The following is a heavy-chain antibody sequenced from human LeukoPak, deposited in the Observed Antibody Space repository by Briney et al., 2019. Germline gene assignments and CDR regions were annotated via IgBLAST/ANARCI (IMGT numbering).Heavy chain of an antibody. CDR1: GFTFSSYA. D-gene: IGHD6-13*01. V-gene: IGHV3-23*01. Sequence: PGGSLRLSCAASGFTFSSYAMSWVRQAPGKGLEWVSAISGSGGSTYYADSVKGRFTISRDNSKNTLYLQMNSLRAEDTAVYYCARAAAAGTQAYYGMDVWGQGTTVTVSS. CDR3: ARAAAAGTQAYYGMDV. J-gene: IGHJ6*02. CDR2: ISGSGGST.